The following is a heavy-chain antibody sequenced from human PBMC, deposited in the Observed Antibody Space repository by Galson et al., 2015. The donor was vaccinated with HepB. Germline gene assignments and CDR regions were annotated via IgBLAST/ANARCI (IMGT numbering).Heavy chain of an antibody. CDR3: AREGRPGGMIVVVITAPFDL. V-gene: IGHV1-2*06. J-gene: IGHJ5*02. CDR1: GYTFTGYY. CDR2: INPNSGGT. D-gene: IGHD3-22*01. Sequence: SVKVSCKASGYTFTGYYVHWVRQAPGQGLEWMGRINPNSGGTNYAQKFQGRVTMTRDTSISTAYMELSRLRSDDTAVYYCAREGRPGGMIVVVITAPFDLWGQGTLVTVSS.